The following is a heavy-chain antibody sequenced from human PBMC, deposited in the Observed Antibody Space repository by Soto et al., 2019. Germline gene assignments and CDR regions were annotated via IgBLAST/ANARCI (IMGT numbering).Heavy chain of an antibody. CDR2: ISAYNGNT. J-gene: IGHJ3*02. V-gene: IGHV1-18*01. Sequence: QVQLVQSGAEVKKPGASVKVSCKASGYTFTSYGISWVRQAPGQGLEWMGWISAYNGNTNYAQKLQGRVTMTTDTSTSTAYMELRSLRSDDTAVYYCARDGRRLLWFGELGAGDRANDIWGQGTMVTVSS. CDR3: ARDGRRLLWFGELGAGDRANDI. CDR1: GYTFTSYG. D-gene: IGHD3-10*01.